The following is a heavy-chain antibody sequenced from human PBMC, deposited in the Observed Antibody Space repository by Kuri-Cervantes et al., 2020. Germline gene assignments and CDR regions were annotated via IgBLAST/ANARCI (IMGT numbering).Heavy chain of an antibody. CDR1: GFTLSMYT. Sequence: GESLKISCAASGFTLSMYTMHWVRQAPGKGLEWVSSISSRSSYIYYADSVKGRFTISRDNSKNTVYLQMTGLSVDDTAVYYCVRPILTGAYYFDYWGQGTLVTVSS. V-gene: IGHV3-21*01. CDR3: VRPILTGAYYFDY. D-gene: IGHD3-10*01. J-gene: IGHJ4*02. CDR2: ISSRSSYI.